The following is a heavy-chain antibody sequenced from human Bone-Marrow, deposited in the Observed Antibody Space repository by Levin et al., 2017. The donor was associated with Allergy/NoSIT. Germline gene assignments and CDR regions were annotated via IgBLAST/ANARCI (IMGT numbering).Heavy chain of an antibody. Sequence: PSQTLSLTCTVSGGPIRSNNYYWAWIRQPPGKGLEWIGSMHYSGSIYHNPSLKSRVTMSVDTSKNQFSLKLSSVTAADTAVYYCVRGLRRVTIFGVVIAPGAFDFWGQGTMVTVSS. CDR3: VRGLRRVTIFGVVIAPGAFDF. V-gene: IGHV4-39*07. CDR2: MHYSGSI. J-gene: IGHJ3*01. CDR1: GGPIRSNNYY. D-gene: IGHD3-3*01.